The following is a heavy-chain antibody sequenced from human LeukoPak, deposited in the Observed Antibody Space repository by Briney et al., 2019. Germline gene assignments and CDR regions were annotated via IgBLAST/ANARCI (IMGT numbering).Heavy chain of an antibody. D-gene: IGHD1-7*01. CDR3: TLSKYNWNYVVDY. J-gene: IGHJ4*02. CDR1: GFNYSSYT. V-gene: IGHV3-48*01. Sequence: GGALRLSCAASGFNYSSYTMNGVRQAPGVGLEWLSYISASRGITYYADSVKGRFTISRDNAKNSLYLQMNSLRAEDTAVYYCTLSKYNWNYVVDYWGQGTLVTVPS. CDR2: ISASRGIT.